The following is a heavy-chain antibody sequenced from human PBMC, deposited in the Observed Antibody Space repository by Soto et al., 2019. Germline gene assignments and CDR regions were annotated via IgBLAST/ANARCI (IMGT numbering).Heavy chain of an antibody. CDR3: ARHLGSHYDFWSGYYYYGMDV. D-gene: IGHD3-3*01. CDR1: GGSISSSSYY. CDR2: IYYSGST. Sequence: PSETLSLTCTVSGGSISSSSYYWGWIRQPPGKGLEWIGSIYYSGSTYYNPSLKSRVTISVDTSKNQFSLKLSSVTAADTAVYYCARHLGSHYDFWSGYYYYGMDVWGQGTTVTVSS. J-gene: IGHJ6*02. V-gene: IGHV4-39*01.